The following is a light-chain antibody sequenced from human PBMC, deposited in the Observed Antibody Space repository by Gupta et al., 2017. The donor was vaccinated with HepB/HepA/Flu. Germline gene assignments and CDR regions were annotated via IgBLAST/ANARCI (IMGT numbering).Light chain of an antibody. CDR3: QVWDGISELL. CDR1: NIGSYS. Sequence: TRGGNNIGSYSVHWYQQKPGQAPVLVVHDDDDRPPGLPERFSGSNSGNTATLTISRVEGGDEADYHCQVWDGISELLFGGGTKLTVL. CDR2: DDD. V-gene: IGLV3-21*02. J-gene: IGLJ2*01.